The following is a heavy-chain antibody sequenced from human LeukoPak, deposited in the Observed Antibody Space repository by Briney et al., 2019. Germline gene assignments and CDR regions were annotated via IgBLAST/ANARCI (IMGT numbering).Heavy chain of an antibody. CDR1: GYTFTSYG. Sequence: ASVKVSCKASGYTFTSYGISWVRQAPGQGLEWMGIINPSGGSTSYAQKFQGRVTMTRDTSTSTVYMELSSLRSEDTAVYYCARGTYYYDSSGYYLFDYWGQGTLVTVSS. CDR3: ARGTYYYDSSGYYLFDY. D-gene: IGHD3-22*01. CDR2: INPSGGST. V-gene: IGHV1-46*01. J-gene: IGHJ4*02.